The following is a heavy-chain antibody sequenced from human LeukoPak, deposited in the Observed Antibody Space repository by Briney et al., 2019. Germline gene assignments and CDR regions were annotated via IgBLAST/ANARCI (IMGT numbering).Heavy chain of an antibody. CDR1: GFTFSNYW. V-gene: IGHV3-7*03. J-gene: IGHJ3*01. CDR3: ARSSYSSSSSV. CDR2: INSDGSEG. Sequence: TGGSLRLSCAASGFTFSNYWMTWVRQGPGKGLEWVASINSDGSEGYYADVVKGRFTISRDNAKNSLYLQINSLRAEDTAVYYCARSSYSSSSSVWGQGTMVTVSS. D-gene: IGHD6-6*01.